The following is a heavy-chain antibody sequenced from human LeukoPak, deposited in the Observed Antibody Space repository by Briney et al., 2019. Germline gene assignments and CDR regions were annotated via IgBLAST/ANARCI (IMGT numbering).Heavy chain of an antibody. D-gene: IGHD3-22*01. Sequence: PGGSLRLSCAASGFTFSNYGMHWVRQAPGKGLEWVSAISGGGGSTYYADSAKGRFTISRDNSKNTLYLQMNSLRAEDTAVYYCAERERYYDSTGYYYFLDYWGQGTLVTVSS. CDR2: ISGGGGST. CDR1: GFTFSNYG. J-gene: IGHJ4*02. CDR3: AERERYYDSTGYYYFLDY. V-gene: IGHV3-23*01.